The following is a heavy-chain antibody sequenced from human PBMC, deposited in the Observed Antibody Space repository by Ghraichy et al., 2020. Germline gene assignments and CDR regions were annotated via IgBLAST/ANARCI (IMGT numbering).Heavy chain of an antibody. Sequence: GRSLRLSCAASGFTFSSYAMHWVRQAPGKGLEWVAVISYDGSNKYYADSVKGRFTISRDNSKNTLYLQMNSLRAEDTAVYYCARSPAYSSSWYTALDFWGQGTLVSVSS. CDR3: ARSPAYSSSWYTALDF. V-gene: IGHV3-30-3*01. J-gene: IGHJ4*02. CDR1: GFTFSSYA. D-gene: IGHD6-13*01. CDR2: ISYDGSNK.